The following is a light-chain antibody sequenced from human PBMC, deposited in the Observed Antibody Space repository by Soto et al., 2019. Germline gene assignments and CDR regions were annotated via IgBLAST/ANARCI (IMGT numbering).Light chain of an antibody. CDR3: QQYGRFWT. CDR2: RSS. J-gene: IGKJ1*01. Sequence: ETVVTQSPATLSVSPGESATLFCRASQSISSNLAWYQQQPGQAPRLLMFRSSTRATGVPARFSGSGSGTEFNTTIRRMEPEDFAVYYRQQYGRFWTFGQGTKVDIK. CDR1: QSISSN. V-gene: IGKV3-15*01.